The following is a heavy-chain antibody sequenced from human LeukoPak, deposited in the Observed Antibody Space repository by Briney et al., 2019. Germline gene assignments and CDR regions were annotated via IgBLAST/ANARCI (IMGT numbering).Heavy chain of an antibody. D-gene: IGHD6-25*01. CDR3: ARQLYSSATV. V-gene: IGHV4-39*01. CDR1: GGSISSSNYF. CDR2: IYYSGST. J-gene: IGHJ6*02. Sequence: SETLSLTCTVSGGSISSSNYFWGWIRQPPGKGLEWIGNIYYSGSTYYNPSLKTRVTISVDTSKNQFSLQLSSVTVADTAVYYCARQLYSSATVWGQGTTVTVSS.